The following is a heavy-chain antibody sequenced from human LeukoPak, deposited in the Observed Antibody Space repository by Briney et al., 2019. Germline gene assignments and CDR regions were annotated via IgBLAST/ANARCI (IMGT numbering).Heavy chain of an antibody. D-gene: IGHD5-24*01. CDR3: ARTHDYNNYPDY. V-gene: IGHV1-18*01. J-gene: IGHJ4*02. CDR2: ISAYNGNT. CDR1: GYTFNRYG. Sequence: ASVKVSCKASGYTFNRYGFSWVRQAPGQGLEWLGWISAYNGNTNYAQKVQGRVTMTTDTSTSTAYMELRSLSSDDTAVYFCARTHDYNNYPDYWGQGTLVAVSS.